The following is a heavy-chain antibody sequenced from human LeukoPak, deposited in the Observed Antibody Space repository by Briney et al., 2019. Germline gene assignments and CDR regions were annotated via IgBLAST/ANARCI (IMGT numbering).Heavy chain of an antibody. CDR1: GFTVSSNY. Sequence: PGGSLRLSCAASGFTVSSNYMSWVRQAPGKGLEWVSVIYSGGSTYYADSVKGRFTISRDNSKNTLYPQMNSLRAEDTAVYYCARGLNWNEGFDYWGQGTLVTVSS. V-gene: IGHV3-53*01. J-gene: IGHJ4*02. D-gene: IGHD1-20*01. CDR2: IYSGGST. CDR3: ARGLNWNEGFDY.